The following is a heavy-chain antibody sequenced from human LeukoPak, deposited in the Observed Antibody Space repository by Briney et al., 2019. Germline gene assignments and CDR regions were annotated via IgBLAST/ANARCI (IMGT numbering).Heavy chain of an antibody. D-gene: IGHD3-10*01. V-gene: IGHV3-30*09. CDR3: AREATYFFASGSFQGYYFDH. Sequence: GGSLRLSCAASGFTIGNYAIHWVRQAPGTGLEWVAIISNDGSHDSYADSVKGRFAASRDNSKNTLSLQMTSLRAEDTAVYYCAREATYFFASGSFQGYYFDHWGQGTPVTVSS. CDR2: ISNDGSHD. J-gene: IGHJ4*02. CDR1: GFTIGNYA.